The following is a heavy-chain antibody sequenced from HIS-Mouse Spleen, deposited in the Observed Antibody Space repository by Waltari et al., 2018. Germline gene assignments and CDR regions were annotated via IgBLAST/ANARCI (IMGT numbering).Heavy chain of an antibody. CDR1: GYTFTGYY. J-gene: IGHJ5*02. CDR2: INPNSGGT. Sequence: QVQLVQSGAEVKKPGASVKVSCKASGYTFTGYYMHWVRQAPGQGLEWMGWINPNSGGTNYAQKFQGRVTMTRDTSISTAYMELRRLRSDETAGYYCARDRDDILTGPILGWFDPWGQGTLVTVSS. CDR3: ARDRDDILTGPILGWFDP. V-gene: IGHV1-2*02. D-gene: IGHD3-9*01.